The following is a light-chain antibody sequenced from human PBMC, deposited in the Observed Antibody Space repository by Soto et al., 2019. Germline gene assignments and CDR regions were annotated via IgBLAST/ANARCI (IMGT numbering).Light chain of an antibody. V-gene: IGKV1-5*01. CDR3: QQYNSSPWT. J-gene: IGKJ1*01. CDR1: QSISSW. Sequence: DIQITQSPSTLSASVGDRVTITCRASQSISSWLAWYRQKPGKAPKLLIYDASSLESGVPSRFSCSGAGTECTRTISSLQPDDVATYYCQQYNSSPWTFGQGTKVDIK. CDR2: DAS.